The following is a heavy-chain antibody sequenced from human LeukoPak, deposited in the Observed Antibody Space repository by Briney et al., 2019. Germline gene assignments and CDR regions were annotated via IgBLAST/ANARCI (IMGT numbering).Heavy chain of an antibody. CDR2: ISGSGGST. CDR1: GFTFSSYG. CDR3: AKNYDSSGYYTLYFDY. J-gene: IGHJ4*02. Sequence: GRSLRLSCAASGFTFSSYGMHWFRQAPGKGLEWVSAISGSGGSTYYADSVKGRFTISRDNSKNTLYLQMNSLRAEDTAVYYCAKNYDSSGYYTLYFDYWGQGTLVTVSS. D-gene: IGHD3-22*01. V-gene: IGHV3-23*01.